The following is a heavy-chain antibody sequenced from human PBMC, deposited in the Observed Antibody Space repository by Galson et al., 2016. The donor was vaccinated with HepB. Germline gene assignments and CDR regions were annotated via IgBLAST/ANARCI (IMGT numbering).Heavy chain of an antibody. J-gene: IGHJ4*02. D-gene: IGHD3-16*02. Sequence: SLRLSCAASGFTFRSYVTHWVRHPPGKGLEWVANIKQDGSEKYYVDSVKGRFTISRDNAKNSLYLQMNSLRAEDTAVYYCARGMGVVLRVIADLFDYWGQGTLVTVSS. CDR2: IKQDGSEK. CDR1: GFTFRSYV. V-gene: IGHV3-7*03. CDR3: ARGMGVVLRVIADLFDY.